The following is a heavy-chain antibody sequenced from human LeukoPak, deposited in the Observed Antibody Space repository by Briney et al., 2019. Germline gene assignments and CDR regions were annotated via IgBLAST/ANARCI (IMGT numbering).Heavy chain of an antibody. D-gene: IGHD2-2*01. CDR3: ARAGPYCSSTSCYAEIDY. CDR1: GGTFSSYA. V-gene: IGHV1-69*06. CDR2: IIPIFGTA. Sequence: AASVKVSCKASGGTFSSYAISWVRQAPGQGLEWMGGIIPIFGTANYAQKFQGRVTITADKSTSTAYMELSSLRSEDTAVYYCARAGPYCSSTSCYAEIDYWGQGTPVTVSS. J-gene: IGHJ4*02.